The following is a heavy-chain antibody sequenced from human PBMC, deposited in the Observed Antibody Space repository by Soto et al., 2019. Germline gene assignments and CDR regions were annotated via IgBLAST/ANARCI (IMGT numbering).Heavy chain of an antibody. V-gene: IGHV3-30*18. D-gene: IGHD3-22*01. J-gene: IGHJ4*02. CDR3: AKDRSDMIVVAPFDY. Sequence: QVQLVESGGGVVQPGRSLRLSCAASGFTFSSYGMHWVRQAPGKGLEWVAVISYDGSNKYYADSVKGRFTISRDNSKNTLYLQMNSLRAEDTAVYYCAKDRSDMIVVAPFDYWGQGTLVTVSS. CDR1: GFTFSSYG. CDR2: ISYDGSNK.